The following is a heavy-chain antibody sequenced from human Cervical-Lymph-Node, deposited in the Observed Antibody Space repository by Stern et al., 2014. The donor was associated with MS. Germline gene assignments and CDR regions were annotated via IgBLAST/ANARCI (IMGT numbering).Heavy chain of an antibody. V-gene: IGHV2-26*01. J-gene: IGHJ4*02. CDR2: MFSNDEK. CDR3: ARISPDYGDYIAS. Sequence: QVTLKESGPVLVKPTETLTLTCTASGFSLSHPRMGVTWIRQPPGKALEWLAHMFSNDEKSYTASLRSRLSISKDASRSQVVLTMTNMDPLDTGTYYCARISPDYGDYIASWGQGTLVTVSS. CDR1: GFSLSHPRMG. D-gene: IGHD4-17*01.